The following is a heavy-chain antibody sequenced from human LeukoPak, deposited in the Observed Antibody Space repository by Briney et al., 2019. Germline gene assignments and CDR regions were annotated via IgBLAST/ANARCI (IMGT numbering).Heavy chain of an antibody. Sequence: GGSLRLSCAASGFTFSDYYMSWIRQAPGKGLEWVSYISSSGSTIYYADSVKGRFTISRDNAKNSQYLQMNSLRAEDTAVYYCASIRYFDWLYLDVWGQGTTVTVS. D-gene: IGHD3-9*01. CDR3: ASIRYFDWLYLDV. CDR2: ISSSGSTI. J-gene: IGHJ6*02. V-gene: IGHV3-11*01. CDR1: GFTFSDYY.